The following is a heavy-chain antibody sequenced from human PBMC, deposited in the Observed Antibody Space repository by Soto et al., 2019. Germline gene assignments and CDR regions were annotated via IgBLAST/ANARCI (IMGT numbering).Heavy chain of an antibody. Sequence: GGSLRLSCAASGFTFSDFAMSWVRKAPGKGLEWVCTFTAAGRNTFYADSVKGRFTTSRDSAKKSLYLQMNSLRAEDTALYYCARIVRDIGVIAPHLNSWGLGTRVTVPS. V-gene: IGHV3-23*01. CDR1: GFTFSDFA. J-gene: IGHJ5*02. CDR2: FTAAGRNT. D-gene: IGHD3-10*01. CDR3: ARIVRDIGVIAPHLNS.